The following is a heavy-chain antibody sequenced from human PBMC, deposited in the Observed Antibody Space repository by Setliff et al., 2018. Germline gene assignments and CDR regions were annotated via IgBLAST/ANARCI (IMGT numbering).Heavy chain of an antibody. V-gene: IGHV1-8*02. D-gene: IGHD3-3*01. CDR2: INPSSGDT. CDR1: GYTFGAHY. CDR3: ARGRTRTSTIFGIVSLSP. Sequence: GASVKVSCKASGYTFGAHYIHWVRQAPGQGFEWMGWINPSSGDTGFAPKFQGRVTVTRDTSVSTAYMELRSLTSEDTAVYYCARGRTRTSTIFGIVSLSPWGDGTTVTVSS. J-gene: IGHJ6*04.